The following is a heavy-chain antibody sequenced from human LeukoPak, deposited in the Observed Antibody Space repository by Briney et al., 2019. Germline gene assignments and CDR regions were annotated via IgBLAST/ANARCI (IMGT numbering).Heavy chain of an antibody. J-gene: IGHJ6*02. CDR2: ISYDGSNK. CDR1: GFTFSSYG. V-gene: IGHV3-30*18. CDR3: AKEGRSAFGQWLDYYYYGMDV. D-gene: IGHD6-19*01. Sequence: PGRSLRLSCAASGFTFSSYGMHWVRQAPGKGLEWVAVISYDGSNKHYADSVKGRFTISRDNSKNTLYLQMNSLRAEDTAVYYYAKEGRSAFGQWLDYYYYGMDVWGQGTTVTVSS.